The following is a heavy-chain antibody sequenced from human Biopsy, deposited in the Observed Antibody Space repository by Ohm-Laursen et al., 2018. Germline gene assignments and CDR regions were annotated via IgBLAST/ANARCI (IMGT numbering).Heavy chain of an antibody. CDR2: INHSGRT. CDR3: VRGVDYYDPYHYYALDV. J-gene: IGHJ6*02. CDR1: GESFNGYY. Sequence: GTLSLTYVVYGESFNGYYWSWIRQTPGKGLEWIGEINHSGRTNYNPSLKSRVTISVDTSKNQFSLKVRSVTAADTAVYYCVRGVDYYDPYHYYALDVWGRGTTVTVSS. V-gene: IGHV4-34*01. D-gene: IGHD3-22*01.